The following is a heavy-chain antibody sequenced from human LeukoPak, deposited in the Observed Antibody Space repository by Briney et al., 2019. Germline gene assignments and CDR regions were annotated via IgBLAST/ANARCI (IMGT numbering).Heavy chain of an antibody. D-gene: IGHD1-26*01. V-gene: IGHV4-34*01. CDR3: ARRVAGAPFDY. Sequence: SETLSLTCAVYGGSFSGYYWSWIRQPPGKGLEWIGQINHGGSTNYNPSLKSRVTISVDTSKNQFSLKLSSVTAVDTAVYYCARRVAGAPFDYWGQGTLVTVSS. CDR2: INHGGST. J-gene: IGHJ4*02. CDR1: GGSFSGYY.